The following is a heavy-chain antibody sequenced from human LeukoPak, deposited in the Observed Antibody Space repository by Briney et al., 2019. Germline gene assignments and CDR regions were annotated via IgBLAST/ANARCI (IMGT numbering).Heavy chain of an antibody. V-gene: IGHV3-23*01. CDR3: VKDLGRYRNNCFDY. J-gene: IGHJ4*02. Sequence: GGSLRLSFAASGFTFSSYAMSWVRQAPEKGLEWVSTISGSGGGTYYADSVKGRFTISRDDSKNTLYLQMNSLRAEDTAVYYCVKDLGRYRNNCFDYWGQGTLVTVSS. CDR2: ISGSGGGT. D-gene: IGHD1-26*01. CDR1: GFTFSSYA.